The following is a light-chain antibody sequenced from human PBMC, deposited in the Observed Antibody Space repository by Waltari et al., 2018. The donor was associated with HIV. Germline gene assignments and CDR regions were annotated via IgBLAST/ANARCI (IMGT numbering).Light chain of an antibody. V-gene: IGKV1-39*01. Sequence: IQVTQSPTSLSAYVGQTIIISCRTSQGISTFLHWYQTKGAKAPKLLFFGSSNLHSRVPSSIGRSGSGTECTLVIRSLRPEDFSSYFCQQTYNVPWTFGQGT. J-gene: IGKJ1*01. CDR1: QGISTF. CDR3: QQTYNVPWT. CDR2: GSS.